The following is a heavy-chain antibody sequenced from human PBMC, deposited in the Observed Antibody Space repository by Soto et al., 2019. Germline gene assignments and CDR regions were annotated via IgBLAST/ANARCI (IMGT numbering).Heavy chain of an antibody. CDR2: INAGNGNT. D-gene: IGHD3-10*01. Sequence: GASVKVSCKASGYTFTSYAMHWVRQAPGQRLEWMGWINAGNGNTKYSQKFQGRVTITRDTSASTAYMELSSLRSEDTAVYYCARDPGYYYGSGPTGEYYYYYGMDVWGQGTTVTVSS. CDR1: GYTFTSYA. V-gene: IGHV1-3*01. CDR3: ARDPGYYYGSGPTGEYYYYYGMDV. J-gene: IGHJ6*02.